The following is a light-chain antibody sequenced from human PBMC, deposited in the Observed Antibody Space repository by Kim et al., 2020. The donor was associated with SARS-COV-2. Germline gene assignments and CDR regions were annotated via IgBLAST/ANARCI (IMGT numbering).Light chain of an antibody. Sequence: ASIGDRITITCRASQAVSNYLAWYRQKPGKVPELLIYDTTTLQSGVPSRFSGSGSGIDFTLTISSLQPEDVATYYCQKYNSLPPTFGPGTKVDIK. V-gene: IGKV1-27*01. J-gene: IGKJ1*01. CDR2: DTT. CDR1: QAVSNY. CDR3: QKYNSLPPT.